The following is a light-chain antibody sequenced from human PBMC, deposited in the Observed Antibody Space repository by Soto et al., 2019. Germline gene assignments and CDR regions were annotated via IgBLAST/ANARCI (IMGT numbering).Light chain of an antibody. Sequence: EVVLTRSPASRSLSPLEIAGLSCMASQSVSSYLAWYQQKPGQAPRLLIYDASNRATGIPARFSGSGSGTDFTLTISSLEPEDLAVYYCQQRSNWPPMITFGQGTRLEIK. V-gene: IGKV3-11*01. J-gene: IGKJ5*01. CDR1: QSVSSY. CDR3: QQRSNWPPMIT. CDR2: DAS.